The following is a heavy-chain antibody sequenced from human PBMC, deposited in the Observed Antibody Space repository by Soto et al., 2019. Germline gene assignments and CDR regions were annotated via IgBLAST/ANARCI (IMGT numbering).Heavy chain of an antibody. D-gene: IGHD4-17*01. J-gene: IGHJ5*02. V-gene: IGHV1-18*01. CDR1: GYTFTSYG. Sequence: ASVKVSCKASGYTFTSYGISWVRQAPGQGLEWMGWISAYNGNTNYAQKLQGRVTMTTDTSTSTAYMELRSLRSDDTAAYYCARVLTVTSRSAFDPWGQGTLVTVS. CDR3: ARVLTVTSRSAFDP. CDR2: ISAYNGNT.